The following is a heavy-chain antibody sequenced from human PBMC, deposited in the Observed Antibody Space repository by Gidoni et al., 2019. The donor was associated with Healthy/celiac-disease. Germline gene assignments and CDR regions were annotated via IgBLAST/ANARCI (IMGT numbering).Heavy chain of an antibody. CDR3: AKDSVGSSSWYQYYYIDV. CDR1: GFKVDDYA. D-gene: IGHD6-13*01. V-gene: IGHV3-9*01. J-gene: IGHJ6*03. Sequence: EVQLVESGGGLVQPGRSLRLSCATSGFKVDDYAMHWVRQAPGKGREWVSGISWNSDSLGYSDSVKGRFTISRDNAKSSLYLQMNSLTAEDTAFYYCAKDSVGSSSWYQYYYIDVWGKGTTVTVSS. CDR2: ISWNSDSL.